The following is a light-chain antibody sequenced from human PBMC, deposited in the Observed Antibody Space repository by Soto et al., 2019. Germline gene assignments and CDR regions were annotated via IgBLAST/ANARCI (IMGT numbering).Light chain of an antibody. V-gene: IGKV2-28*01. CDR1: QSLLYSNGYNY. CDR3: MQALQTPH. Sequence: DIVMTQSPLSLPVTPGEPASISCRSSQSLLYSNGYNYLDWYLQKPGQSPQLLIYLGSNRASGVPDRFSGSGSGTDFTLKISRVEAEDVGVYYCMQALQTPHFGQGTRLEIK. J-gene: IGKJ5*01. CDR2: LGS.